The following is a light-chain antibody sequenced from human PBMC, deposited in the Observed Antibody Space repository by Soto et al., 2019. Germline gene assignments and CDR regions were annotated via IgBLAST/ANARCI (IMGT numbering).Light chain of an antibody. V-gene: IGLV2-14*01. CDR3: ISYTVSRSYV. CDR1: SSDIGAYDH. J-gene: IGLJ1*01. Sequence: LTQPASVSGSPGQSITISCSGTSSDIGAYDHVAWFQQFPGKTPKLVIYSVSNRPSGVSYRFSGSKSGNTASLTISGLQADDEADYYCISYTVSRSYVFGPGTKVTVL. CDR2: SVS.